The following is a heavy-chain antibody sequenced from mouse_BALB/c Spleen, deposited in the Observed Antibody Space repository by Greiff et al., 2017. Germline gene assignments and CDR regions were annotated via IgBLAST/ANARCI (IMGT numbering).Heavy chain of an antibody. Sequence: EVMLVESGGGLVQPGGSRKLSCAASGFTFSSFGMHWVRQAPEKGLEWVAYISSGSSTIYYADTVKGRFTISRDNPKNTLFLQMTSLRSEDTAMYYCARGNYDYDGVFDYWGQGTTLTVSS. CDR3: ARGNYDYDGVFDY. CDR1: GFTFSSFG. D-gene: IGHD2-4*01. J-gene: IGHJ2*01. V-gene: IGHV5-17*02. CDR2: ISSGSSTI.